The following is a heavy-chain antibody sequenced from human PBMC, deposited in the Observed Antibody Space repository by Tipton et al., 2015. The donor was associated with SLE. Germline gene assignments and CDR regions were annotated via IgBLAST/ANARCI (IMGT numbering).Heavy chain of an antibody. V-gene: IGHV3-7*03. CDR1: GFTFSRSW. CDR2: INEYGSEK. J-gene: IGHJ4*02. Sequence: SLRLSCAASGFTFSRSWMNWVRLAPGKGLEWVANINEYGSEKHYVDSLKERLTISRDNAKKSVYLQMNSLRAEDTAVYYCASKYFYDSDGLRYWGQGTLVTVSS. D-gene: IGHD3-22*01. CDR3: ASKYFYDSDGLRY.